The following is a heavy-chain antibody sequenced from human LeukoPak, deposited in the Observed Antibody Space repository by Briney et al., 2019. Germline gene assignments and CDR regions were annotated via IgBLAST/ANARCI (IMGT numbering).Heavy chain of an antibody. CDR3: ARGSGSYESEEVDAFDI. CDR2: INPNSGGT. CDR1: GYTFTGYY. D-gene: IGHD1-26*01. V-gene: IGHV1-2*02. J-gene: IGHJ3*02. Sequence: ASVKVSCKASGYTFTGYYMHWVRQAPGQGLEWMGWINPNSGGTNYAQKFQGRVTMTRDTSISTAYMELSRLRSDDTAVFYCARGSGSYESEEVDAFDIWGQGTMVTVSS.